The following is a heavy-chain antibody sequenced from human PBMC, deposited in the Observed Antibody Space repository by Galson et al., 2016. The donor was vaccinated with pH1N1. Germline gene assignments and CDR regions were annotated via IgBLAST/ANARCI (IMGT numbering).Heavy chain of an antibody. CDR3: ARDGHHSSSWYPLFWY. J-gene: IGHJ4*02. D-gene: IGHD6-13*01. CDR2: ISAYNGNT. CDR1: GYTFTSYY. V-gene: IGHV1-18*04. Sequence: SVKVSCKASGYTFTSYYMHWARQAPGQGLEWMGWISAYNGNTNYAQKLQGRVTMTTDTSTSTAYMELRSLRSDDTAVYYCARDGHHSSSWYPLFWYWGQGTLVTVSS.